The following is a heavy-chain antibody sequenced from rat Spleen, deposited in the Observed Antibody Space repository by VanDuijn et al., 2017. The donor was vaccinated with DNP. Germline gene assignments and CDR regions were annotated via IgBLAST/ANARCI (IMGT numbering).Heavy chain of an antibody. Sequence: EVKLLESGGGLVQPGGSMRLSCAASGFTFTDFYMNWIRQPAGKAPEWLVFIRNKANGYTTEYNPSVKGRFTISRDNTQNMLYLQMDSLRSEDTATYFCARHGRVTTVATYWYFDFWGPGTMVTVSS. CDR1: GFTFTDFY. D-gene: IGHD1-3*01. CDR2: IRNKANGYTT. CDR3: ARHGRVTTVATYWYFDF. J-gene: IGHJ1*01. V-gene: IGHV7-7*01.